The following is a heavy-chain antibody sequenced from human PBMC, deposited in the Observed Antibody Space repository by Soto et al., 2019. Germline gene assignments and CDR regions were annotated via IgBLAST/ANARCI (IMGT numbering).Heavy chain of an antibody. CDR2: IYYSGCT. CDR3: ARDQNSGSHTRYFDY. V-gene: IGHV4-59*01. Sequence: QVQLQESGPGLVKPSETLSLTCTVSGGSISSYYWSWIRQPPGKGLEWIGYIYYSGCTNYNPSLKSRVSISVDTSKNQFSLRLSSVTAADTAVYYCARDQNSGSHTRYFDYWGQGTLVTVSS. D-gene: IGHD1-26*01. J-gene: IGHJ4*02. CDR1: GGSISSYY.